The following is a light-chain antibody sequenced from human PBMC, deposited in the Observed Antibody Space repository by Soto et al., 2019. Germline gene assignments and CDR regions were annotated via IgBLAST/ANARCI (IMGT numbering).Light chain of an antibody. CDR2: GAS. CDR1: QSVSSD. Sequence: EIVITQAPATVSVSPGERATLSCRASQSVSSDLAWYQQKPGQAPRLLIYGASTRATGIPARFSGSGSGTEFTLTISSLQSEDFAVYYCQQYNNWPLTFGQGTKVDIK. V-gene: IGKV3-15*01. J-gene: IGKJ1*01. CDR3: QQYNNWPLT.